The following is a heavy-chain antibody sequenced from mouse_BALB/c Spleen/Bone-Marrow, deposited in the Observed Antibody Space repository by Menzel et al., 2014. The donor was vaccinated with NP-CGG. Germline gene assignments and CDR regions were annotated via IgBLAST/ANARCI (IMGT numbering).Heavy chain of an antibody. J-gene: IGHJ3*01. Sequence: VQLQQPGAELIRPGASVKISCKATGYSLSSYWIEWVKQRPGHGLEWIGVIYPGDGSTKYNEKFKDKATLTADTSSNTAYMQLSSLTSEDSAVYYCASPYDVWSFDYWGQGTLVTVS. CDR2: IYPGDGST. D-gene: IGHD2-14*01. V-gene: IGHV1-9*01. CDR3: ASPYDVWSFDY. CDR1: GYSLSSYW.